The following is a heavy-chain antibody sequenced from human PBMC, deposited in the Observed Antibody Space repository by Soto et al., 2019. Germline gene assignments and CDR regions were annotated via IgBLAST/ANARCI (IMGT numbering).Heavy chain of an antibody. CDR3: AKDSVSGYLKLLPEMWYYGMDV. J-gene: IGHJ6*02. CDR1: GFTCSSYA. V-gene: IGHV3-23*01. D-gene: IGHD3-22*01. CDR2: ISGSGGST. Sequence: PGGSLRLCCAASGFTCSSYAMSWVRQAPGKGLEWVSAISGSGGSTYYADSVKGRFTISRDNSKNTLYLQMNSLRAEGTAVYYCAKDSVSGYLKLLPEMWYYGMDVWGQGTTVTVSS.